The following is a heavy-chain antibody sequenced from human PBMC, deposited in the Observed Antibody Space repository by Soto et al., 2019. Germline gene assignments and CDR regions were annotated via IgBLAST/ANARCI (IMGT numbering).Heavy chain of an antibody. CDR3: ARIKSGTAVEIDY. J-gene: IGHJ4*02. CDR2: IDWDDDK. CDR1: GFSLTTSGMC. D-gene: IGHD6-19*01. Sequence: ESGPTLVNPTQTLTLTCTFSGFSLTTSGMCVSWIRQPPGKALEWLARIDWDDDKYYSTSLKTRLTISKDTSKNQVVLTLTNMDPVDTATYYCARIKSGTAVEIDYWGQGTLVTVSS. V-gene: IGHV2-70*11.